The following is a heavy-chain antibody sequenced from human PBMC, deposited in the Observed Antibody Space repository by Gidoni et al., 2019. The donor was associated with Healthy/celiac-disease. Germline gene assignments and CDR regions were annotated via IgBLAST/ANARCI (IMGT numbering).Heavy chain of an antibody. CDR1: GGSISSYY. V-gene: IGHV4-59*01. CDR2: IYYSGST. CDR3: ARVMGGSGRAGLDY. Sequence: QVQLQASGPGLVKPSETLSLTCPVPGGSISSYYWSWIRQPPGKGLEWIGYIYYSGSTNYNPSLKSRVTISVDTSKNQFSLKLSSVTAADTAVYYCARVMGGSGRAGLDYWGQGTLVTVSS. J-gene: IGHJ4*02. D-gene: IGHD3-10*01.